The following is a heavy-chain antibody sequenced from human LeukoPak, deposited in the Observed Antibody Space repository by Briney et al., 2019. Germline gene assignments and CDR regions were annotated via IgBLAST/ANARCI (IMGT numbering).Heavy chain of an antibody. Sequence: PSQTLSLTCTVSGGSISSGGYYWSWIRQHPGKGLEWIGYIYYSGSTYYNPSLKSRVTISVDTSKNQFSLKLSSVTAADTAVYYCARDSHGYSSSSHLGYWGQGTLVTVSS. V-gene: IGHV4-31*03. CDR2: IYYSGST. CDR3: ARDSHGYSSSSHLGY. D-gene: IGHD6-6*01. CDR1: GGSISSGGYY. J-gene: IGHJ4*02.